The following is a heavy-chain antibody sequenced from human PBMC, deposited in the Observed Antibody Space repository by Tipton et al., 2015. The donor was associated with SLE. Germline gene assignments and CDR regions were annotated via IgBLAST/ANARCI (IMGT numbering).Heavy chain of an antibody. Sequence: TLSLTCTVSGGSISSGSYYWSWIRQPAGKGLEWIGRIYTSGSSNYSPSLKSRVTISVDTSKNHFSLKLTSVTAADTAVYYCARLDAGYWNFDLWGRGTLVTVSS. V-gene: IGHV4-61*02. CDR1: GGSISSGSYY. CDR3: ARLDAGYWNFDL. J-gene: IGHJ2*01. CDR2: IYTSGSS.